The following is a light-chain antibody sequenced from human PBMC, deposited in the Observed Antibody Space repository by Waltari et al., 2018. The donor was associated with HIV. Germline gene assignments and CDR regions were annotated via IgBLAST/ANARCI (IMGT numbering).Light chain of an antibody. V-gene: IGLV2-14*01. J-gene: IGLJ1*01. Sequence: QSVLTQPASVSGSPGQSITISCTGTSSDVGGHNFVSWYQHHPGKAPKLMIYEVTNRPSGVSHRFSGSKSGNTASLTISGLQPEDEADYYCTSYTTTSCYVFGTGTKVTVL. CDR3: TSYTTTSCYV. CDR1: SSDVGGHNF. CDR2: EVT.